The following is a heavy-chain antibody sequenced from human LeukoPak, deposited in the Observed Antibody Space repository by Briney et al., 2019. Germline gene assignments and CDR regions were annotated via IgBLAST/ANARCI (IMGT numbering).Heavy chain of an antibody. V-gene: IGHV3-21*01. Sequence: PGGSLRLSCAASGFTFSSYAMNWVRQAPGKGLEWVSSISSSSSYIYYADSVKGRSTISRDNAKNSLYLQMNSLRAEDTAVYYCARGPPPDIYVWGSYRNNWFDPWGQGTLVTVSS. CDR1: GFTFSSYA. CDR2: ISSSSSYI. J-gene: IGHJ5*02. CDR3: ARGPPPDIYVWGSYRNNWFDP. D-gene: IGHD3-16*02.